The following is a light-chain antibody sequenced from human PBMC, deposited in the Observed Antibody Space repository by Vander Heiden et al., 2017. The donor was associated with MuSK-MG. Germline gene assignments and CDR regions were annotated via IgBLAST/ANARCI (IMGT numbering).Light chain of an antibody. CDR3: AAWDDSLSGYV. CDR1: RSNIGSNS. CDR2: RKS. Sequence: QSVLTQPPSASGTPGQRVTISCSGSRSNIGSNSVSWYQQLPGTAPELLIHRKSQRPSGVPDRISGSKSGTSGTLAISGLRSEDEADYYCAAWDDSLSGYVFGTGTRVSVL. J-gene: IGLJ1*01. V-gene: IGLV1-47*01.